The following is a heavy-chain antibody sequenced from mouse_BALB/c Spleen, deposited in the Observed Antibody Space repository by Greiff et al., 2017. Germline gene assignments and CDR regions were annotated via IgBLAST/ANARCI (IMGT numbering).Heavy chain of an antibody. D-gene: IGHD2-4*01. J-gene: IGHJ2*01. V-gene: IGHV1-80*01. CDR2: IYPGDGDT. Sequence: QVQLQQSGAELVRPGSSVKISCKASGYAFSSYWMNWVKQRPGQGLEWIGQIYPGDGDTNYNGKFKDKATLTVDKSSSTAYMQLSSPTSEDSAVYYCTREGDYDSLDYWGQGTTLTVSS. CDR1: GYAFSSYW. CDR3: TREGDYDSLDY.